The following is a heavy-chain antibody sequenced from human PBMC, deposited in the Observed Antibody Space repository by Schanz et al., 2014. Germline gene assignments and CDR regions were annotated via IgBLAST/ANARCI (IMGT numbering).Heavy chain of an antibody. CDR3: ARNYGGHSEESDRYGMDV. J-gene: IGHJ6*02. CDR1: GYTFISYF. D-gene: IGHD4-17*01. Sequence: QVQLVQSGAEVKKPGASVKVSCKASGYTFISYFIHWVRQAPGQGLEWIGLINPIDGSTTYAQKFEGRVTMTSATSTSPVYMALRSLSSEDTAVYSCARNYGGHSEESDRYGMDVWGQGTTVTVSS. V-gene: IGHV1-46*01. CDR2: INPIDGST.